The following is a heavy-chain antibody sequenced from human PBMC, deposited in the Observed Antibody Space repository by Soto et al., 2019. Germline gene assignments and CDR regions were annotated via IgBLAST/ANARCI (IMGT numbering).Heavy chain of an antibody. CDR2: IIPIFGTA. Sequence: GASVKVSCKASGGTFSSYAISWVRQAPGQGLEWMGGIIPIFGTANYAQKFQGRVTITADESTSTAYMELSSLRSEDTAVYYCARSLSPPNSSGWYGNWGQGTLVTVSS. J-gene: IGHJ4*02. V-gene: IGHV1-69*13. D-gene: IGHD6-19*01. CDR1: GGTFSSYA. CDR3: ARSLSPPNSSGWYGN.